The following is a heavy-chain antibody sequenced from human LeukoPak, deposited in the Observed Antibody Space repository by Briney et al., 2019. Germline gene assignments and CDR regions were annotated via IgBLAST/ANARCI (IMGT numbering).Heavy chain of an antibody. J-gene: IGHJ6*02. CDR3: ARSERRLDISHYYYPMDV. CDR2: INLNRGDT. D-gene: IGHD1-1*01. V-gene: IGHV1-2*02. Sequence: ASVGVSFKASGYTFTDYYIHLVRQAPGQALEWMGWINLNRGDTKYPQNFQDRVTMTRDTSTTTAYMDLTRLKSEDTAVYYCARSERRLDISHYYYPMDVWGQGTTVTVSS. CDR1: GYTFTDYY.